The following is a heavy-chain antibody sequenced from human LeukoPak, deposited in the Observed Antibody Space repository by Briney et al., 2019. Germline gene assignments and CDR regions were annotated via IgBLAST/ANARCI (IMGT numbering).Heavy chain of an antibody. V-gene: IGHV3-30*04. CDR3: ARDLVATVFYYYYMDV. Sequence: GRSLRLSCAASGFTFSSYAVHWVRQTPGKGLEWVAVISYDGSYKYYADSVKGRFTISRDNSKNTLYLQMNSLRAEDTAVYYCARDLVATVFYYYYMDVWGKGTTVTVSS. D-gene: IGHD5-12*01. CDR2: ISYDGSYK. CDR1: GFTFSSYA. J-gene: IGHJ6*03.